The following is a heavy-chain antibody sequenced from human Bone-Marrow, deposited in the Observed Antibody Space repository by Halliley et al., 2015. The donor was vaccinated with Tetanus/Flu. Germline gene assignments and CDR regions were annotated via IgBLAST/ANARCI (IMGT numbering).Heavy chain of an antibody. V-gene: IGHV1-18*01. Sequence: WISAHNGDTYDAQKFQGRVTLTTDTSTSTAYLELRSLRSDDTALYYCARDWYSISRHLFEYWGQGTLVPVSS. CDR3: ARDWYSISRHLFEY. CDR2: ISAHNGDT. D-gene: IGHD1-26*01. J-gene: IGHJ4*02.